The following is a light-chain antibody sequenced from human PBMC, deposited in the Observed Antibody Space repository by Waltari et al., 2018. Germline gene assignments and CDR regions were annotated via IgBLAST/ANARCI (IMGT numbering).Light chain of an antibody. J-gene: IGLJ3*02. CDR3: LLWYSGARWV. Sequence: QAVVTQEPSLTVSPGGTVTPTCGPTTGAVTSGHYPHWFQQTPGQVPRTLIYDTSNKHSWTPARFSGSLLGGKAALTLSGAQPEDEAEYYCLLWYSGARWVFGGGTKLSVL. V-gene: IGLV7-46*01. CDR2: DTS. CDR1: TGAVTSGHY.